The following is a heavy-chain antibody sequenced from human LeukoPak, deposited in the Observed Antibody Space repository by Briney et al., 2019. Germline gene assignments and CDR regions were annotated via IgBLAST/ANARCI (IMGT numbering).Heavy chain of an antibody. CDR1: GYTFTSYG. D-gene: IGHD2-21*01. V-gene: IGHV1-18*01. CDR3: ARVRGLLYYYYYMDV. CDR2: ISAYNGNT. Sequence: ASVKVSCKASGYTFTSYGISWVRQAPGQGLEWMGWISAYNGNTNYAQKLQGRVTMTTDTSTSTAYMELRSLRSDDTAVYYCARVRGLLYYYYYMDVWGKGTTVTVSS. J-gene: IGHJ6*03.